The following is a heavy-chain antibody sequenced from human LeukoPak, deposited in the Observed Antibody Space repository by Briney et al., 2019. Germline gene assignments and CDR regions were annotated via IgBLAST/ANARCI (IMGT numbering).Heavy chain of an antibody. CDR1: GFTFSSYG. CDR2: ISYDGSNK. D-gene: IGHD4-17*01. V-gene: IGHV3-30*18. CDR3: AKTMTTVTTPADY. Sequence: GGSLRLSCAASGFTFSSYGMHWVRQAPGKGLEWVAVISYDGSNKYYADSVKGRFTISRDNSKNTLYLQMNSLRAEDTAVYYCAKTMTTVTTPADYWGQGTLVTVSS. J-gene: IGHJ4*02.